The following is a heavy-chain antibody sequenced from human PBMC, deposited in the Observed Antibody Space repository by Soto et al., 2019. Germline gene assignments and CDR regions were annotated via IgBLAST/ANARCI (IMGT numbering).Heavy chain of an antibody. CDR2: IYYSGST. CDR1: GGSISSSSYY. J-gene: IGHJ6*02. D-gene: IGHD3-9*01. V-gene: IGHV4-39*01. Sequence: QLQLQESGPGLVKPSETLSLTCTVSGGSISSSSYYWGWIRQPPGKGLEWIGSIYYSGSTYYNPSFRIRSAISVYTSKYQFSLKLGSVSAADTAVYSCASGYDILTGYPRGDYYGMDVWGQGTTVTVSS. CDR3: ASGYDILTGYPRGDYYGMDV.